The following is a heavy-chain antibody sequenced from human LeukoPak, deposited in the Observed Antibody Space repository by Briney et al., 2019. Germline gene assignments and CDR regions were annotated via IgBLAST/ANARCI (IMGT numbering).Heavy chain of an antibody. CDR3: AKDYNRAYYYGSGFDY. V-gene: IGHV3-9*01. Sequence: GGSLRLSCAASGFTFDDYAMHWVRQAPGKGLEWVSGISWNSGSRGYADSVKGRFTMSRDNAKNSLYLQMNSLRAEDTAVYYCAKDYNRAYYYGSGFDYWGQGTLVTVSS. J-gene: IGHJ4*02. CDR1: GFTFDDYA. D-gene: IGHD3-10*01. CDR2: ISWNSGSR.